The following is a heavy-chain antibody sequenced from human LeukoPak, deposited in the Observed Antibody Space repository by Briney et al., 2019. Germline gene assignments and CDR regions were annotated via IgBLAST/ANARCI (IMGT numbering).Heavy chain of an antibody. CDR1: GYTFTSYY. V-gene: IGHV1-8*01. CDR2: MNPNSGNT. Sequence: ASVKVSFKASGYTFTSYYINWVRQATGQGLEWMGWMNPNSGNTGYAQKFQARVTMTRNTSISTAYMELSSLRSEATAVYYCARDQSDYYDILTGLQDAFDIWGPGTMVTVSS. CDR3: ARDQSDYYDILTGLQDAFDI. J-gene: IGHJ3*02. D-gene: IGHD3-9*01.